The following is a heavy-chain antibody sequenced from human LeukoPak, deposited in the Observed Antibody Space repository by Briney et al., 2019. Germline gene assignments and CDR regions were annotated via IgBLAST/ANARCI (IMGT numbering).Heavy chain of an antibody. D-gene: IGHD6-13*01. CDR1: GGSISSSSYY. CDR3: ARETAAAGSFIAINDY. J-gene: IGHJ4*02. CDR2: IYYSGST. Sequence: SETLSLTCTVSGGSISSSSYYWGWIRQPPGKGLEWIGSIYYSGSTYYNPSLKSRVTISVDTSKNQFSLKLSSVTAADTAMYYCARETAAAGSFIAINDYWGQGTLVTVSS. V-gene: IGHV4-39*01.